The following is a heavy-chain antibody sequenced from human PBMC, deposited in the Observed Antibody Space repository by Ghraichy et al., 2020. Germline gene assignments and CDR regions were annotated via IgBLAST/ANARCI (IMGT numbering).Heavy chain of an antibody. CDR1: GYTFSAYA. J-gene: IGHJ6*02. CDR3: ARGAGGSGYYISYYFYGMDV. V-gene: IGHV1-18*04. CDR2: ISAYNGNT. D-gene: IGHD3-3*01. Sequence: ASVKVSCKASGYTFSAYAINWVRQAPGQGLEWMGWISAYNGNTYYAQKFQGRVSMTTDTSTSTAYMELRSLRSDDTAVYYCARGAGGSGYYISYYFYGMDVWGQGTTVTVSS.